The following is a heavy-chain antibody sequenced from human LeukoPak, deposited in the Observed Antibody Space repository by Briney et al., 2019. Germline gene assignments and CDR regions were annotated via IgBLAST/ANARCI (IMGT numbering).Heavy chain of an antibody. D-gene: IGHD2-2*02. CDR3: ARGNCSSTSCYTAFDP. Sequence: GESLKISCKGSGSSFTSYWIGWVRQMPGKGLEWMGIIYPGDSDTRYSPSFQGQVTISADKSISTAYLQWSSLKASDTAMYYCARGNCSSTSCYTAFDPWGQGTLVTVSS. CDR2: IYPGDSDT. CDR1: GSSFTSYW. J-gene: IGHJ5*02. V-gene: IGHV5-51*01.